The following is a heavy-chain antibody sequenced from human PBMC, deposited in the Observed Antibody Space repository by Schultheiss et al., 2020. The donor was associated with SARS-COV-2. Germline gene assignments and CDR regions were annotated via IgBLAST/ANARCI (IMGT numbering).Heavy chain of an antibody. CDR1: GYNFSRKW. CDR2: IDPSDSYT. D-gene: IGHD2-15*01. CDR3: ARGYCGGGSCYEGEWFDS. V-gene: IGHV5-10-1*04. J-gene: IGHJ5*01. Sequence: GESLKISCQGSGYNFSRKWIGWVRQMPGKGLEWMGRIDPSDSYTNYSPSFQGQVTISADKSISTAYLQWSSLKASDTAMYYCARGYCGGGSCYEGEWFDSWGQGTLVTVSS.